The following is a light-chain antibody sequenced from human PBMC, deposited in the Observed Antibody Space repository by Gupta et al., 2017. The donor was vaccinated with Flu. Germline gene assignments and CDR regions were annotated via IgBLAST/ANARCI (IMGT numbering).Light chain of an antibody. CDR3: YSRDSSGNDGI. V-gene: IGLV3-19*01. J-gene: IGLJ2*01. CDR1: SLRNYR. CDR2: GEN. Sequence: SSKLTQDPGRSVALGQTVTITCQGDSLRNYRASWYQQKPGQAPVLVMFGENSRPSGIPERFSGSSSGDTASLTITGAQAEDDADYYCYSRDSSGNDGIFGGGTKLTVL.